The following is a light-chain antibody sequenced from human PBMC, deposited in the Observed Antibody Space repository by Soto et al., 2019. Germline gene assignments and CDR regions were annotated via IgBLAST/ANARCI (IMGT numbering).Light chain of an antibody. J-gene: IGKJ3*01. V-gene: IGKV3-15*01. CDR1: QNVGNN. CDR2: GAS. Sequence: EIVMTQSPATLSVSPGERATLSCRASQNVGNNLVWYQQKPGQAPRLLIYGASTRAAGIPDRFSGSGSGTEFTLTISGLQSDDFAVYYCQQRSNWLISFGPGTKVDIK. CDR3: QQRSNWLIS.